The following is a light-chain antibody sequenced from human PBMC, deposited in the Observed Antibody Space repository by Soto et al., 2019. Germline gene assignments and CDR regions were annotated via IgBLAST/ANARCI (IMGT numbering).Light chain of an antibody. Sequence: QSALTQPASVSGSPGQSITISCTGTSSDVGGYNYVSWYQQHPGKAPKLMIYEGSKRPSGVSNRFSASKSGNTASLTISGLQAEDEADYYCCSYAGSSTPNWVFGGGTKLTVL. CDR1: SSDVGGYNY. V-gene: IGLV2-23*01. J-gene: IGLJ3*02. CDR3: CSYAGSSTPNWV. CDR2: EGS.